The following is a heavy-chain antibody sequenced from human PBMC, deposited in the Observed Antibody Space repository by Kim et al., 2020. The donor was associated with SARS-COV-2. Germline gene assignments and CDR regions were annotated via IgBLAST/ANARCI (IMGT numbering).Heavy chain of an antibody. V-gene: IGHV3-48*01. J-gene: IGHJ4*02. CDR3: ARDRSRWYYFDY. D-gene: IGHD6-13*01. CDR2: ISSSSSTI. CDR1: GFTFSSYS. Sequence: GGSLRLSCAASGFTFSSYSMNWVRQAPGKGLEWLSYISSSSSTIYYADSVKGRFTISRDNTKNSLYLQMNSLRADDTAVYYCARDRSRWYYFDYWGQGSLVTVSS.